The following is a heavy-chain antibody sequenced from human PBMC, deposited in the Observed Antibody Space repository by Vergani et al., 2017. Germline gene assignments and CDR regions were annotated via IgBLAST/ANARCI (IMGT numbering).Heavy chain of an antibody. Sequence: QVQLQESGPGLVKPSETLSLTCTVSGGSISSYYWSWIRQPPGKGLEWIGYIYYSGITNYNPSLKSRVTIAVDTSKNQFSLKLSSVTAADTAVYYCARALGELSYFDYWGQGTLVTVSS. V-gene: IGHV4-59*01. CDR2: IYYSGIT. D-gene: IGHD3-16*02. CDR3: ARALGELSYFDY. J-gene: IGHJ4*02. CDR1: GGSISSYY.